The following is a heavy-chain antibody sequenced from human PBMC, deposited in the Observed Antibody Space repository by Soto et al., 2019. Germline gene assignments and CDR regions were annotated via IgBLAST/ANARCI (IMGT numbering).Heavy chain of an antibody. Sequence: GGSLRLSCAASGFTFSGYGMHWVRQAPGKGLEWVAITRHDGSNTYYADSVRGRFTISRDNSKKTLYLQMNSLRAEDTAVYYCARDSWELRIPYDYWGQGTLVTVSS. CDR1: GFTFSGYG. V-gene: IGHV3-30*02. CDR3: ARDSWELRIPYDY. CDR2: TRHDGSNT. D-gene: IGHD1-26*01. J-gene: IGHJ4*02.